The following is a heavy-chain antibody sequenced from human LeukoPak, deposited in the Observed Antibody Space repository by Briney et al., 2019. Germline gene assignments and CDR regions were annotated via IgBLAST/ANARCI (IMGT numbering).Heavy chain of an antibody. CDR3: ARIVVVAATLWFDP. Sequence: SQTLSLTCTVSGGSISSGGYSWSWIRQPPGKGLEWIGYIYHSGSTYYNPSLKSRVTISVDRSKNQFSLKLSSVTAADTAVYYCARIVVVAATLWFDPWGQGTLVTVSS. J-gene: IGHJ5*02. V-gene: IGHV4-30-2*01. D-gene: IGHD2-15*01. CDR2: IYHSGST. CDR1: GGSISSGGYS.